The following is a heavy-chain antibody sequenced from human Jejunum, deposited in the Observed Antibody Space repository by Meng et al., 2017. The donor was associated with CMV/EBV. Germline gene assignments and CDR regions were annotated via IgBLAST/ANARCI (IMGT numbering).Heavy chain of an antibody. CDR1: GFTFNSYF. Sequence: SGFTFNSYFMNWVRQAPGKGLEWLSSISGSGHYINYANSVKGRFTISRDDAKNSLYLEMSSLRVEDTAVYYCARDLGSSWQHWFDPWGPGTQVTVSS. D-gene: IGHD6-13*01. V-gene: IGHV3-21*01. J-gene: IGHJ5*02. CDR2: ISGSGHYI. CDR3: ARDLGSSWQHWFDP.